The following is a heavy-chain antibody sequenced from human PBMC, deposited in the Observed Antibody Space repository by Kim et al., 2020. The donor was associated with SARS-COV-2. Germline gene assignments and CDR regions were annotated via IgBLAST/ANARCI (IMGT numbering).Heavy chain of an antibody. V-gene: IGHV4-34*01. CDR3: ARHPHQTVTTRPIYYYYGMDV. Sequence: SETLSLTCAVYGGSFSGYYWSWIRQPPGKGLEWIGEINHSGSTNYNPSLKSRVTISVDTSKNQFSLKLSSVTAADTAVYYCARHPHQTVTTRPIYYYYGMDVWGQGTTVTVSS. J-gene: IGHJ6*02. CDR2: INHSGST. D-gene: IGHD4-17*01. CDR1: GGSFSGYY.